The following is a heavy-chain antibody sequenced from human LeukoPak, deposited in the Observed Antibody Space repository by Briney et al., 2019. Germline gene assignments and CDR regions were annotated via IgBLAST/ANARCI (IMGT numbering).Heavy chain of an antibody. J-gene: IGHJ4*02. D-gene: IGHD6-19*01. Sequence: GGSVTFPCAASGFTFRDYYMSWIRQAPGKGLEWVSYISSKSDYTKYADSVKGRFAISRDNAKNSLYLQMNSLGAEDTAVYYCARCQYNSSPDFWGQ. V-gene: IGHV3-11*03. CDR3: ARCQYNSSPDF. CDR1: GFTFRDYY. CDR2: ISSKSDYT.